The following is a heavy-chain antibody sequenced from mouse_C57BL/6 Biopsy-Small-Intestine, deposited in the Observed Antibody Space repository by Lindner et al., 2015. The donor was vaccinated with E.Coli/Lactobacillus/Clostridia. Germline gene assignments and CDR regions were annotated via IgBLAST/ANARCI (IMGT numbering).Heavy chain of an antibody. J-gene: IGHJ4*01. D-gene: IGHD2-4*01. CDR1: GYTFTGYW. V-gene: IGHV1-9*01. CDR2: ILPGTGSI. Sequence: VQLQESGAELMKPGASVKLSCKATGYTFTGYWIEWIRQRPGHGLEWIGEILPGTGSIRYNENFRGKATITADTSSNSAYMQLSSLTAGDSAIYYCARRGIYYDPYYYSMDYWGQGASVTVSS. CDR3: ARRGIYYDPYYYSMDY.